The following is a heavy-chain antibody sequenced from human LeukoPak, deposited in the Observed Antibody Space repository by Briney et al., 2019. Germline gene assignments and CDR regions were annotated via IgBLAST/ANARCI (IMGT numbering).Heavy chain of an antibody. Sequence: ASVKVSCKASGYIFTDYHMHWVRQAPGQELGWMGRINPNSGGTNYAQKFQGRVTMTRDTSISTAYMELSSLRSKDTAVYYCARESCSGGSCYSDYWGQGTLVTVSS. J-gene: IGHJ4*02. D-gene: IGHD2-15*01. CDR3: ARESCSGGSCYSDY. CDR1: GYIFTDYH. CDR2: INPNSGGT. V-gene: IGHV1/OR15-1*04.